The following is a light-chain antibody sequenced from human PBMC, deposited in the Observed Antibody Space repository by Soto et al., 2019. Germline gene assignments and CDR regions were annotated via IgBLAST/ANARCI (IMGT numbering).Light chain of an antibody. Sequence: DIQMTQSPSTLSGSLGDRVSVTCRASHGISSYLDWYQQKPGKAPNLLIHMASTLQSGVPSRFSGSGSGTEFTLTISSLQPEDFGTYYCQQRNSYPITFGQGTRLEIK. CDR1: HGISSY. CDR3: QQRNSYPIT. V-gene: IGKV1-9*01. CDR2: MAS. J-gene: IGKJ5*01.